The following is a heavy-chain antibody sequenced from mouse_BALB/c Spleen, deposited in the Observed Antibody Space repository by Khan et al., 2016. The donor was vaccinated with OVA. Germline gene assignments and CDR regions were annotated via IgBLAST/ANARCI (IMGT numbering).Heavy chain of an antibody. J-gene: IGHJ3*01. V-gene: IGHV1-77*01. Sequence: VQLQESGAELARPGASVKLSCKASGYTFTDYYINWVKQRTGQGLEWIGEISPGSGDTYYNEKFKGKATLTADKSSTTAYMQLSSLTSAASAVYFCARRNYFGYTFAYWGQATLVTVSA. CDR3: ARRNYFGYTFAY. CDR1: GYTFTDYY. D-gene: IGHD1-2*01. CDR2: ISPGSGDT.